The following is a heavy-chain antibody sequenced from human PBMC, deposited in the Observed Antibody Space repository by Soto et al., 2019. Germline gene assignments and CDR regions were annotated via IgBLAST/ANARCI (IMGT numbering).Heavy chain of an antibody. CDR1: GDSIGGVGY. J-gene: IGHJ5*02. CDR2: ISSSGST. D-gene: IGHD2-21*02. CDR3: ARSGVTGIVIPSHWFDP. Sequence: SETLSLTCTVSGDSIGGVGYWSWIRQFPGRGLEWIGCISSSGSTYYNPALNNRISLSLDTSQNQFSPKLLSVTAADTAIYYCARSGVTGIVIPSHWFDPWGQGTLVTVSS. V-gene: IGHV4-31*03.